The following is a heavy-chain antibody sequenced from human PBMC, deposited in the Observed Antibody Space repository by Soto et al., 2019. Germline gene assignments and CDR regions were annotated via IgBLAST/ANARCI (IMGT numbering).Heavy chain of an antibody. CDR1: GFTFSSYW. D-gene: IGHD2-2*01. CDR2: INSDGSTR. CDR3: VRVAYGAYHFDP. V-gene: IGHV3-74*01. Sequence: EVQLVESGGGVVQPGGSLRLSCGASGFTFSSYWMHWVRQAPGEGLVWVSRINSDGSTRSYAYSVKVRFTISRDNAKNTLFLQMASWRAEDTAGCYCVRVAYGAYHFDPWGQGTLVT. J-gene: IGHJ5*02.